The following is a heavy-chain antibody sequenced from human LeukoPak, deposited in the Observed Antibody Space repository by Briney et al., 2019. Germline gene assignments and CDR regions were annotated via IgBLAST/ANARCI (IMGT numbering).Heavy chain of an antibody. CDR1: GGSFSGYY. CDR3: AREGEDTTTV. V-gene: IGHV4-34*01. Sequence: PSETLSLTCAVYGGSFSGYYWSWIRRPPGKGLEWIGEINHSGSTNYNPSLKSRVTISVDTSKNQFSLKLSSVTAADTAVYYCAREGEDTTTVWGQGTLVTVSS. D-gene: IGHD4-17*01. CDR2: INHSGST. J-gene: IGHJ4*02.